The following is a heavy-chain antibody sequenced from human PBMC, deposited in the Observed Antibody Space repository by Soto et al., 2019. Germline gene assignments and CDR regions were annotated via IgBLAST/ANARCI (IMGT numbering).Heavy chain of an antibody. CDR3: AKDIGCSSTSCYDYYYYYGMDV. CDR2: ISWDGGST. Sequence: PGGSLRLSCAASGFTFDDYAMHWVRQAPGKGLEWVSLISWDGGSTYYADSVKGRFTISRDDSKNSLYLQMNSLRAEDTALYYCAKDIGCSSTSCYDYYYYYGMDVWGQGTTVIVSS. D-gene: IGHD2-2*01. V-gene: IGHV3-43D*04. J-gene: IGHJ6*02. CDR1: GFTFDDYA.